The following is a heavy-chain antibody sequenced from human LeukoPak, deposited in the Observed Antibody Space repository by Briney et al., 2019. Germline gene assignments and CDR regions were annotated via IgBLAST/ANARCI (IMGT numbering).Heavy chain of an antibody. Sequence: PSETLSLTCTVSGGSISSSSYYWGWIRQPPGKGLEWIGSIYYSGSTYYNPSLKSRVTISVDTSKNQFSLKLSSVTAADTAVYYCARDGGTYYYDSSGLNWFDPWGQGTLVTVSS. CDR3: ARDGGTYYYDSSGLNWFDP. CDR1: GGSISSSSYY. J-gene: IGHJ5*02. D-gene: IGHD3-22*01. V-gene: IGHV4-39*07. CDR2: IYYSGST.